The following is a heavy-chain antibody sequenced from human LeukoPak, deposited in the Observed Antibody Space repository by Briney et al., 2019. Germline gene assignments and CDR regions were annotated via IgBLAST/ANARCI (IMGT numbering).Heavy chain of an antibody. J-gene: IGHJ4*02. D-gene: IGHD4-17*01. CDR2: INVDGSNT. CDR3: ARAVRWDGDLDS. CDR1: EFGLSSYW. V-gene: IGHV3-74*01. Sequence: QAGGSLRLSCAASEFGLSSYWMHWVRQAPGKGLVWVARINVDGSNTIYADSVEGRFTLSRDNAENTLYLQMNSLRAEDTAVYYCARAVRWDGDLDSWGQGALVTVSS.